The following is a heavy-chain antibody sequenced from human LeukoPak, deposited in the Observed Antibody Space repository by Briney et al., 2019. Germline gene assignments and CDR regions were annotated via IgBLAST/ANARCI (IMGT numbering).Heavy chain of an antibody. V-gene: IGHV4-59*01. CDR2: IYYSGSP. J-gene: IGHJ3*01. CDR1: GGSINSYD. D-gene: IGHD1-1*01. Sequence: SETLSLTCTVSGGSINSYDWNWIRQPPGKGLELLGYIYYSGSPTYNPSLKSRVTISVDTSKNQFSLQLSSVTAADTAVYYCAGDVMSTALDAFDVWGQGTMVTVSS. CDR3: AGDVMSTALDAFDV.